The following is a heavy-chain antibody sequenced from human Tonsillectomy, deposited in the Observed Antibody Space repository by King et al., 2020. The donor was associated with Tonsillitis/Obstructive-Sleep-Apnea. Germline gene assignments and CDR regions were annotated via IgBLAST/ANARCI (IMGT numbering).Heavy chain of an antibody. CDR3: ARGFSYYYYYMDV. D-gene: IGHD2/OR15-2a*01. CDR1: GGSISSYY. CDR2: FYYSRST. Sequence: VQLQESGPGLVKPSETLSLTCTVSGGSISSYYWSWIRQPPGKGLEWIGYFYYSRSTNYKPTLMSRVTITVGTSKNQFSLKLSSVTAADTAVYYCARGFSYYYYYMDVWGKGTTVTVPS. V-gene: IGHV4-59*01. J-gene: IGHJ6*03.